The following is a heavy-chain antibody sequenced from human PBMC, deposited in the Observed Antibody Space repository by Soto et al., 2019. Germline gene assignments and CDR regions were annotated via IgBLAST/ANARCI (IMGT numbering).Heavy chain of an antibody. J-gene: IGHJ4*02. D-gene: IGHD2-21*02. Sequence: QVQLQESGPGLVKPSGTLSLTCAVSGDSISRDKWWTWVRQPPGKGLEWIGEIHHRKSANYNLSLRSRVIMSVDKSKNQFSLRLTSVTAADTAIYYCARGGDWRFDYWGQGVLVAVSS. CDR3: ARGGDWRFDY. V-gene: IGHV4-4*02. CDR1: GDSISRDKW. CDR2: IHHRKSA.